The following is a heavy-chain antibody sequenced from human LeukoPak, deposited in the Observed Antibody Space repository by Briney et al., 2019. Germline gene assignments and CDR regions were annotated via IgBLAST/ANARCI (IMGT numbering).Heavy chain of an antibody. CDR1: GFTVSSNY. CDR2: IYSGGST. D-gene: IGHD2-15*01. J-gene: IGHJ4*02. V-gene: IGHV3-53*01. Sequence: GGPLRLSCAASGFTVSSNYMSWVRQAPGKGLEWVSVIYSGGSTYYEDSVKGRFAISRDNSKNTLYLQMNSLRAEDTAVYYCARDEAPTRSRGFDYWGQGTLVTVSS. CDR3: ARDEAPTRSRGFDY.